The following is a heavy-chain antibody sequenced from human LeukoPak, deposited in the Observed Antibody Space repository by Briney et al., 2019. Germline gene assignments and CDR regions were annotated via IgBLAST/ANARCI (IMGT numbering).Heavy chain of an antibody. J-gene: IGHJ6*03. CDR3: ARCALGVWADNYYMDV. Sequence: KTWGSLRLSCEASGSLSGYAMSWVRQAPGKGLEWVLSISSSGSYIYYADSVKGRFTISRDNARNSVFLQMNSLRAEDTAIYYCARCALGVWADNYYMDVWGNGTTVTVSS. D-gene: IGHD3-16*01. V-gene: IGHV3-21*01. CDR2: ISSSGSYI. CDR1: GSLSGYA.